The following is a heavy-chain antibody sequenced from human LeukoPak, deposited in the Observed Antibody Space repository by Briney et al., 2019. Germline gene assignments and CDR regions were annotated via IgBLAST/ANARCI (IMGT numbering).Heavy chain of an antibody. CDR3: ARCGTPNNYYGYGVDV. J-gene: IGHJ6*02. CDR2: ISVSGSYT. Sequence: PGGSLRLSCAASGFTFSDYYMSWIRQAPGKGLEWISYISVSGSYTNYADSVKGRFTISRDNAKNSLYLQMISLRAEDTAVYYCARCGTPNNYYGYGVDVWGQGTTVIVFS. V-gene: IGHV3-11*03. CDR1: GFTFSDYY. D-gene: IGHD1-26*01.